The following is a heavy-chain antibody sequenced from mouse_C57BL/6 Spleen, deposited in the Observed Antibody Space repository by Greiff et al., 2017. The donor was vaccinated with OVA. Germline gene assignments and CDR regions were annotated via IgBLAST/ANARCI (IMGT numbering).Heavy chain of an antibody. CDR3: TRRNGPYAMDY. CDR1: GYTFTSYW. Sequence: VQLQQPGAELVKPGASVKLSCKASGYTFTSYWMHWVKQRPGRGLEWIGRIDPNSGGTKYNEKFKSKATLTVAKPSSTSYMQLSSLPSDDSAVYYFTRRNGPYAMDYWGQGTSVTVSS. CDR2: IDPNSGGT. D-gene: IGHD2-1*01. V-gene: IGHV1-72*01. J-gene: IGHJ4*01.